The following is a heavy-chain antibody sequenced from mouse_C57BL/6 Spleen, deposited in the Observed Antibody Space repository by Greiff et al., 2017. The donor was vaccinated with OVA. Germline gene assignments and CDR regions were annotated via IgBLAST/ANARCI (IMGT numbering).Heavy chain of an antibody. J-gene: IGHJ1*03. D-gene: IGHD4-1*01. CDR3: ARGGLGRGYFDV. V-gene: IGHV1-61*01. CDR1: GYTFTSYW. CDR2: IYPSDSET. Sequence: VQLQQPGAELVRPGSSVKLSCKASGYTFTSYWMDWVKQRPGQGLEWIGNIYPSDSETHYNQKFKDKATLTVDKSSSAAYMQLSSLTSEDSAVYYCARGGLGRGYFDVWGTGTTVTVSS.